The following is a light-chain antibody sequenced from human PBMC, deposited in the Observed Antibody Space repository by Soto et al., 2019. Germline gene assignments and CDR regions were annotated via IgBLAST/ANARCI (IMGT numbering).Light chain of an antibody. V-gene: IGKV3-20*01. CDR1: QSVSSSY. Sequence: EIVLTQSPGTLSLSPGERATLSCRASQSVSSSYLAWYQQKPGQAPRLIIYGASDRATGIPDRFSGSGSGTDFTLTSSRLEPEDFAVYYCQQYGSSPYTFGQGTKLEIK. J-gene: IGKJ2*01. CDR2: GAS. CDR3: QQYGSSPYT.